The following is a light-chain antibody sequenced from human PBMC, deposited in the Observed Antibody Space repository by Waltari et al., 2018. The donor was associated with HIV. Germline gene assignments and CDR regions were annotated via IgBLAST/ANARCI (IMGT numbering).Light chain of an antibody. CDR3: QQYYSSPGT. Sequence: DIQMTQSPSTLSASVGDRVTITCRASQSIIVWLAWYQQKPGKAPKLRIYKASNLESGVPSRFSGRGSGTEVTLTISSLQPDDFATYYCQQYYSSPGTFGQGTKVEIK. V-gene: IGKV1-5*03. J-gene: IGKJ1*01. CDR1: QSIIVW. CDR2: KAS.